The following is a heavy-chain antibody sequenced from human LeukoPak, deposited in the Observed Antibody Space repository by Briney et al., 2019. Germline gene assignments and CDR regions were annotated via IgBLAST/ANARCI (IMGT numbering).Heavy chain of an antibody. V-gene: IGHV3-21*06. CDR1: GFTFSGHS. CDR3: ARDPDSSGSGWYYLDY. D-gene: IGHD6-19*01. Sequence: GGSLRLSCAASGFTFSGHSMNWVRQAPGKGLEWVSFISSSSSSIYYADAVKGRFTISRDNAKNSLYLQMNSLRAEDTAVYYCARDPDSSGSGWYYLDYGGQGSLVTVSS. CDR2: ISSSSSSI. J-gene: IGHJ4*02.